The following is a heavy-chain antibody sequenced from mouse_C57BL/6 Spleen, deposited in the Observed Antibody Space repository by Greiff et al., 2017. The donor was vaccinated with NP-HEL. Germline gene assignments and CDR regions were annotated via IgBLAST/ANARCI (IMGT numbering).Heavy chain of an antibody. CDR3: ARGEPHALDY. CDR2: INPYNGGT. CDR1: GYTFTDYY. V-gene: IGHV1-19*01. Sequence: VQLQQSGPELVKPGASVKMSCKASGYTFTDYYMNWVKQSHGKSLEWIGVINPYNGGTSYNQKFKGKATLTVDKSSSTAYMELNSLTSEDSAVYYCARGEPHALDYWGQGTSVTVSS. J-gene: IGHJ4*01.